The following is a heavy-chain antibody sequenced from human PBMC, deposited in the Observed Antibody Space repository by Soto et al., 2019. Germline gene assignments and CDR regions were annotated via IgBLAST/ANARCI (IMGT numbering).Heavy chain of an antibody. J-gene: IGHJ4*02. Sequence: SETLSLTCTVSGGSISSGGYYWSWIRQHPGKGLEWIGYIYYSGSTYYNPSLKSRVTISVDTSKNQFSLKLSSVTAADTAVYYCARGPNGDSSGPLPDYWGQGTLVTVSS. CDR2: IYYSGST. CDR1: GGSISSGGYY. D-gene: IGHD3-22*01. CDR3: ARGPNGDSSGPLPDY. V-gene: IGHV4-31*03.